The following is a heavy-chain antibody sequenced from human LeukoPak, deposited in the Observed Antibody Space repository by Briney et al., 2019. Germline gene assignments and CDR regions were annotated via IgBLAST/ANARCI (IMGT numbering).Heavy chain of an antibody. CDR1: GGSISSYY. D-gene: IGHD6-19*01. CDR2: IYYSGST. J-gene: IGHJ4*02. V-gene: IGHV4-59*01. Sequence: LETLSLICTVSGGSISSYYWSWIRQPPGKGLEWIGYIYYSGSTNYNPSLKSRVTISVGTSKNQFSLKLSSVTAADTAVYYCARAGQWLTFDYWGQGTLVTVSS. CDR3: ARAGQWLTFDY.